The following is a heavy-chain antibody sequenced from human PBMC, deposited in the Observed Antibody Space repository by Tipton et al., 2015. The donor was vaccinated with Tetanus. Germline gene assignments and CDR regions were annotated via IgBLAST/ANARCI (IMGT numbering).Heavy chain of an antibody. CDR3: AVTQLWLRVFDY. Sequence: TLSLTCTVSGGSVSSGSYYWSWIRQPPGKGLEWIGEINHSGSTNYNPSLKSRVTISVDTSKNQFSLKLSSVTAADTAVYYCAVTQLWLRVFDYWGQGTLVTVSS. J-gene: IGHJ4*02. D-gene: IGHD5-18*01. CDR1: GGSVSSGSYY. V-gene: IGHV4-39*01. CDR2: INHSGST.